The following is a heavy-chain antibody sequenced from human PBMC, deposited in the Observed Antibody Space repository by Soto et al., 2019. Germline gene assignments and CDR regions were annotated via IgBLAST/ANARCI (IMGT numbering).Heavy chain of an antibody. J-gene: IGHJ4*02. Sequence: QVQLQESGPGLVKPSETLSLTCAVSGGSISSYYWSWIRQPPGKGLEWIGYFYYSGSTNYNPSLKSRVPISVDTSKNQFSLKLSSVTAADTAVYYCARGALTTYFDYWGQGTLVTVSS. CDR2: FYYSGST. CDR3: ARGALTTYFDY. V-gene: IGHV4-59*01. CDR1: GGSISSYY.